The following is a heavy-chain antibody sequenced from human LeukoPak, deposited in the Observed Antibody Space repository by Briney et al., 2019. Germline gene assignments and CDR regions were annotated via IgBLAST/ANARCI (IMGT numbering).Heavy chain of an antibody. D-gene: IGHD6-19*01. V-gene: IGHV3-23*01. J-gene: IGHJ3*02. CDR1: GFTFSSYA. Sequence: QAGGSLRLSCAASGFTFSSYAMSWVRQAPGKGLEWVSAISGSGGSTYYADSVKGRFTISRDNSKNTLYLQMNSLRAEDTAVYYCAKYSSGWSAFDIWGQGTMVTVSS. CDR2: ISGSGGST. CDR3: AKYSSGWSAFDI.